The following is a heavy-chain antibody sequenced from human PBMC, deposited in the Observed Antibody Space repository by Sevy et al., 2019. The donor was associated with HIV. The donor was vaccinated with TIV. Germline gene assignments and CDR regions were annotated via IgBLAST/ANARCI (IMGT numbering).Heavy chain of an antibody. D-gene: IGHD2-15*01. CDR1: GFTFSSYW. CDR3: VAANTWQDY. Sequence: GGSLRLSCAASGFTFSSYWMHWVRQAPGKGPVWVPGVNSDGSSTNYADSVKGRFTMSRDRAKNTLYLQMNSLRAEDTAVYFCVAANTWQDYWGQGTLVTVSS. J-gene: IGHJ4*02. V-gene: IGHV3-74*01. CDR2: VNSDGSST.